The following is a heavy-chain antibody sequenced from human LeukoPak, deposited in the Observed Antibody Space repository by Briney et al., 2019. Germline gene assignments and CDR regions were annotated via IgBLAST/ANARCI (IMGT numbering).Heavy chain of an antibody. V-gene: IGHV3-23*01. J-gene: IGHJ1*01. CDR1: GFTFSSYA. Sequence: GGSLRLSCAASGFTFSSYAMSWVRQAPGKGLEWVSAISGSGGRTYYADSVKGRFTISRDNSKNTLYLQMNSLKTEDTAVYYCTTEPLDGDYFIAYFQHWGQGTLVTVSS. CDR2: ISGSGGRT. CDR3: TTEPLDGDYFIAYFQH. D-gene: IGHD4-17*01.